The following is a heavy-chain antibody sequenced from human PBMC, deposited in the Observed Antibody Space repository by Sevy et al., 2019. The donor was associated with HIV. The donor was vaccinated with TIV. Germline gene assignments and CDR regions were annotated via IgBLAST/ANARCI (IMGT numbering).Heavy chain of an antibody. V-gene: IGHV4-61*01. J-gene: IGHJ6*02. CDR1: GGSVSSGSYF. Sequence: SETLSLTCTVSGGSVSSGSYFWSWIRQPPGKGLECVGYIYYGGSTNYNPSLKSRVTISVDTSKNQFSLKLSSVTAADMAVYYCARVGGLTDYGMDVWGQGTTVTVSS. D-gene: IGHD1-26*01. CDR2: IYYGGST. CDR3: ARVGGLTDYGMDV.